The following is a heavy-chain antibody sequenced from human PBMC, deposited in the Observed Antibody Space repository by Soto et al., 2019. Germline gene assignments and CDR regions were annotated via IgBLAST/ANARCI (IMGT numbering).Heavy chain of an antibody. CDR2: VNTYNGNP. V-gene: IGHV1-18*01. D-gene: IGHD6-13*01. CDR3: ARDSQYSTSWQRFDS. Sequence: QVQLVQSGVEVKKPGASVKVSCKASGYTFTNYAISWVRQAPGRGLEWMGWVNTYNGNPNYAQIFPGRITMTTDTSTGTAYMELRSLKSDASAVYYCARDSQYSTSWQRFDSWGQGTLVTVSS. J-gene: IGHJ4*02. CDR1: GYTFTNYA.